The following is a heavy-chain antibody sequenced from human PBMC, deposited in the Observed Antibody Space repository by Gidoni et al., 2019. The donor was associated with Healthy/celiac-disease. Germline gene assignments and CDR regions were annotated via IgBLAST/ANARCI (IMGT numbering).Heavy chain of an antibody. D-gene: IGHD3-22*01. V-gene: IGHV4-39*01. J-gene: IGHJ4*02. Sequence: QLQLQESGPGLVKPSETLSLTCTVSGGSISSSSYYWGWIRQPPGKGLEWIGSIYYSGSTYYNPSLKSRVTISVDTSKNQFSLKLSSVTAADTAVYYCARHGALSPYYYDPRFDYWGQGTLVTVSS. CDR3: ARHGALSPYYYDPRFDY. CDR1: GGSISSSSYY. CDR2: IYYSGST.